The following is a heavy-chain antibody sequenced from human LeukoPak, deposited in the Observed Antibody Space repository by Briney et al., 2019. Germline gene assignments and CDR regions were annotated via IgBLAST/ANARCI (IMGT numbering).Heavy chain of an antibody. D-gene: IGHD2-2*01. CDR2: IIPILDIA. J-gene: IGHJ4*02. CDR3: ARGSSSTSRNEAIVDY. CDR1: GGTFSSYA. V-gene: IGHV1-69*04. Sequence: ASVKVSCKASGGTFSSYAISWVRQAPGQRLEWMGRIIPILDIANYAQKFQGRVTISADKSTSTAYTELSSLRSEDTAVYYCARGSSSTSRNEAIVDYWGQGTLVTVSS.